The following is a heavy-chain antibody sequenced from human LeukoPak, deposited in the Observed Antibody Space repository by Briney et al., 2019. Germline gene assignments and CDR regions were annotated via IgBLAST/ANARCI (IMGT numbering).Heavy chain of an antibody. Sequence: PGGSLRLSCAASGFTFSSYAMHWVRQAPGKGLEWVAVISHDGSNKYYADSVKGRFTISRDNSKNTLYLQMNSPRAEDTAVYYCASEQQPFSGPGYYYYGMDVWGQGTTVTVSS. J-gene: IGHJ6*02. D-gene: IGHD6-19*01. V-gene: IGHV3-30-3*01. CDR2: ISHDGSNK. CDR1: GFTFSSYA. CDR3: ASEQQPFSGPGYYYYGMDV.